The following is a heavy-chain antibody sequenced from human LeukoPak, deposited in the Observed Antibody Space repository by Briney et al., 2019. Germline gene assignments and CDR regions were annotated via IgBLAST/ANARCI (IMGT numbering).Heavy chain of an antibody. CDR2: IYYSGST. J-gene: IGHJ4*02. CDR1: GGSISSYY. D-gene: IGHD4-17*01. Sequence: SETLSLTCTVSGGSISSYYWSWIRQPPGKGLEGMGYIYYSGSTNYNPSLKSRVTISVDTAKNQFSLQLSSVTAADTAVYYCAGSLGDYTSSVLIYWGQGTLVTVSS. CDR3: AGSLGDYTSSVLIY. V-gene: IGHV4-59*01.